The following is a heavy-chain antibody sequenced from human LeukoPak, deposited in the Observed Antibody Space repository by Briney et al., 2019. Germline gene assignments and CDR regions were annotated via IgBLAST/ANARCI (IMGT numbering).Heavy chain of an antibody. CDR3: ARDRDSGSGTSPY. CDR1: GGSFSGYY. D-gene: IGHD3-10*01. Sequence: SETLSLTCAVYGGSFSGYYWSWIRHPPGKGLEWIGEINHSGSTNYNPSLKSRVTISVDTSKNQFSLKLSSVTAADTAVYYCARDRDSGSGTSPYWGQGTLVTVSS. J-gene: IGHJ4*02. V-gene: IGHV4-34*01. CDR2: INHSGST.